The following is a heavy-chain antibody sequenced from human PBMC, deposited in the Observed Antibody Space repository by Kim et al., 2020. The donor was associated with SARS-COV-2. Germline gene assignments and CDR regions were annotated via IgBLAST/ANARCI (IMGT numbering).Heavy chain of an antibody. CDR3: ASDITMVRGPLGMDV. V-gene: IGHV3-74*01. D-gene: IGHD3-10*01. J-gene: IGHJ6*02. Sequence: SVKGRFTIFRDNAKNTMYLHMNGLRAEDTAVYYCASDITMVRGPLGMDVWGQGTTVTVSS.